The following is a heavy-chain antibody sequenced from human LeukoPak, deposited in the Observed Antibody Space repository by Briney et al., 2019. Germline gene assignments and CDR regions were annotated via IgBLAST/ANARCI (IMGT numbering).Heavy chain of an antibody. CDR3: AREVPARYTGGSYPRALYYYMDV. Sequence: GASVKGSCKASGYTLSNYAMSWVRQAPGQGLQWMGWISGYSGDTKYVEKFQDRVTMTNDTSTSTVYMALRSLKSDDTAVYYCAREVPARYTGGSYPRALYYYMDVWGKGTTVTVSS. D-gene: IGHD2-8*02. J-gene: IGHJ6*03. CDR2: ISGYSGDT. CDR1: GYTLSNYA. V-gene: IGHV1-18*04.